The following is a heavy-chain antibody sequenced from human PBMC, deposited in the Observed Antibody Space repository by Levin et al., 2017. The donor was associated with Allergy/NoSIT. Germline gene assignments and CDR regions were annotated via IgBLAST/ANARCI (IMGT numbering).Heavy chain of an antibody. D-gene: IGHD3-22*01. J-gene: IGHJ4*02. CDR2: ITKTGGRT. CDR3: ANRQDSGGIHDTSGHNLC. Sequence: LSLTCAASGFTFDIYAISWVRQAPGKGLEWVSAITKTGGRTYYADSVRGRFTISRDNSKFTVYLQMNSLRAEDTAVYYCANRQDSGGIHDTSGHNLCWGRGTLVTVSS. V-gene: IGHV3-23*01. CDR1: GFTFDIYA.